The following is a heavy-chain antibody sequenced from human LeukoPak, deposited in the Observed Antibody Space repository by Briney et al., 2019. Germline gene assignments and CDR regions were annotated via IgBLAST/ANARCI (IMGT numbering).Heavy chain of an antibody. CDR1: GFTVSSNY. J-gene: IGHJ6*02. D-gene: IGHD3-22*01. V-gene: IGHV3-66*01. Sequence: PGGSLRLSCAASGFTVSSNYMSWVRQAPGKGLEWVSVIYSGGSTYYADSVKGRFTISRDNSKNTLYLQMNSLRAEDTAVYYCARGRLTMIVVAADYGMDVWGQGTTVTVSS. CDR2: IYSGGST. CDR3: ARGRLTMIVVAADYGMDV.